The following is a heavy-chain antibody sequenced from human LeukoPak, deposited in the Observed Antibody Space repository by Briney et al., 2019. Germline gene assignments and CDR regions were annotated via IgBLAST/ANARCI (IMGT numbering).Heavy chain of an antibody. Sequence: GGSLRLSCAASGFTVSSNYMSWVRQAPGKGLEWVSVIYIGGRTYYADSVKGRFTTSRDNSKNTLYLQMNSLRAEDTAVCYCARNGYSSSWYRNWGQGTLVTASP. CDR1: GFTVSSNY. CDR2: IYIGGRT. J-gene: IGHJ4*02. V-gene: IGHV3-53*01. D-gene: IGHD6-13*01. CDR3: ARNGYSSSWYRN.